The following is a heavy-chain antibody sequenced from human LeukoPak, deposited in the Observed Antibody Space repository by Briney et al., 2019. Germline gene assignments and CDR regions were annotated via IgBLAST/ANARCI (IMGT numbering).Heavy chain of an antibody. CDR3: ARDLLGYNYHYMDV. CDR1: GFTFSNYN. Sequence: GGSLRLSCAASGFTFSNYNMNWVRQAPGKGLEWVSSISSSSSYIYYADSVKGRFTSSGDNAKKSLYLQMNSLRAEDTAVYYCARDLLGYNYHYMDVWGKGTTVTVSS. V-gene: IGHV3-21*01. CDR2: ISSSSSYI. D-gene: IGHD3-10*01. J-gene: IGHJ6*03.